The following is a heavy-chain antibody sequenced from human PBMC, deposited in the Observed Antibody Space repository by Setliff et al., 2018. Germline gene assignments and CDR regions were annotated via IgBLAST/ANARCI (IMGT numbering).Heavy chain of an antibody. J-gene: IGHJ5*02. CDR1: GYTFTTYA. Sequence: ASVKVSCKASGYTFTTYAMSWMRQAPGQGLEWMGWINTNTGIPSYAQGFTGRFVFSLDTSVSTAYLQISSLKAEDTAVYYCARDLGYCSTTSCHGDWFDPWGQGTLVTVSS. CDR2: INTNTGIP. CDR3: ARDLGYCSTTSCHGDWFDP. V-gene: IGHV7-4-1*02. D-gene: IGHD2-2*01.